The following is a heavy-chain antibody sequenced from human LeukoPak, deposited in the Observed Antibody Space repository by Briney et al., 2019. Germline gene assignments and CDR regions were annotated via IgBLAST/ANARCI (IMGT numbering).Heavy chain of an antibody. V-gene: IGHV4-34*01. CDR2: INHSGST. CDR1: GGSFSGYY. CDR3: ASVGRTWDAFDI. J-gene: IGHJ3*02. D-gene: IGHD2-15*01. Sequence: SETLSLTCAVYGGSFSGYYWSWIRRPPGKGLEWIGEINHSGSTNYNPSLKSRVTISVDTSKNQFSLKLSSVTAADTAVYYCASVGRTWDAFDIWGQGTMVTVSS.